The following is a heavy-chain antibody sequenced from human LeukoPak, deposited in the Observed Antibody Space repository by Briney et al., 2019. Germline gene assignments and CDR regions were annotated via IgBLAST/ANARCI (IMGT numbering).Heavy chain of an antibody. Sequence: ASVKVSCKASGGTFSSYAISWVRQAPGQGLEWMGWISAYNGNTNYAQKLQGRVTMTTDTSTSTAYMELRSLRSDDTAVYYCARDRDYDFWSGYYFVHYYGMDVWGQGTTVTVSS. CDR3: ARDRDYDFWSGYYFVHYYGMDV. V-gene: IGHV1-18*01. D-gene: IGHD3-3*01. J-gene: IGHJ6*02. CDR2: ISAYNGNT. CDR1: GGTFSSYA.